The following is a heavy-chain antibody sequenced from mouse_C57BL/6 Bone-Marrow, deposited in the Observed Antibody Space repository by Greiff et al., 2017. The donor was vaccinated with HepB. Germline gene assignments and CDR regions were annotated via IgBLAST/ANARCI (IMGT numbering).Heavy chain of an antibody. CDR3: TRDYGNWDVDV. CDR1: GFTFSSSA. CDR2: ISSGGDYI. J-gene: IGHJ1*03. D-gene: IGHD1-2*01. V-gene: IGHV5-9-1*02. Sequence: EVLLVESGEGLVKPGGSLKLSCAASGFTFSSSAMSWVRQTPEKRLEWVADISSGGDYIYYAATLKGRCTISRDNARNTLYLQMSSLKSEDTAMYYCTRDYGNWDVDVWGTGTTVTVSS.